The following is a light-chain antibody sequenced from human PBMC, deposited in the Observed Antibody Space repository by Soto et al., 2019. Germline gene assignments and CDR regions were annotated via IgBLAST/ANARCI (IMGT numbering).Light chain of an antibody. CDR1: QSVSSSY. Sequence: EIGLTQSPGTLSLSPGERATHACRASQSVSSSYLAWYQQKPGQAPRLLIYGASSRATGIPDRFSGSGSGTDFTLTISRLEPEDFAVYYCQQYGSSLWTFGQGTKVEIK. J-gene: IGKJ1*01. CDR2: GAS. CDR3: QQYGSSLWT. V-gene: IGKV3-20*01.